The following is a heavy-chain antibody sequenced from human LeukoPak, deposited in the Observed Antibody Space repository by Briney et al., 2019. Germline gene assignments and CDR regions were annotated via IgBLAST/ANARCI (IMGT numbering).Heavy chain of an antibody. D-gene: IGHD3-3*01. V-gene: IGHV4-34*01. Sequence: SETLSLTCAVYGGSFSGYYWSWIRQPPGKGLEWIGEINHSGSTNYNPSLKSRVTISVDTSKNQFSLKLSSVTAADTAVYYCARELRFLEWLPSYDAFDIWGQGTMVTVSS. CDR2: INHSGST. J-gene: IGHJ3*02. CDR3: ARELRFLEWLPSYDAFDI. CDR1: GGSFSGYY.